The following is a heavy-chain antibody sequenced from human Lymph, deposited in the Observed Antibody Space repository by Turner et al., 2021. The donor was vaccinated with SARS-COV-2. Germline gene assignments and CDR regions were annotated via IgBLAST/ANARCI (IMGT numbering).Heavy chain of an antibody. J-gene: IGHJ4*02. CDR2: ISGSGART. D-gene: IGHD3-16*01. CDR1: GFTFSNYA. V-gene: IGHV3-23*01. CDR3: AKSPLGEDCFDY. Sequence: EVQLLESGCALVQPGGSLRLSCAASGFTFSNYAMSWVRQAPGKGLEWVSDISGSGARTYYADSVKGRFTISRDNSKNTLFLQMNSLRADDTAIYYCAKSPLGEDCFDYWGQGTLVTVSS.